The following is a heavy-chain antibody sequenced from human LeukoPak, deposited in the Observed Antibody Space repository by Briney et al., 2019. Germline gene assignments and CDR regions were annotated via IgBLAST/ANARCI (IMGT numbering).Heavy chain of an antibody. CDR3: ARDRSGYEAEAYFDY. V-gene: IGHV1-18*01. CDR2: ISAYNGDT. CDR1: GFTLNKYG. Sequence: ASVKVSCKASGFTLNKYGITWVRQAPGQGLEWMGWISAYNGDTNYAQKLQGRVTMTTDTSTSTAYMELRSLRSDDTAVYYCARDRSGYEAEAYFDYWGQGTLVTVSS. D-gene: IGHD5-12*01. J-gene: IGHJ4*02.